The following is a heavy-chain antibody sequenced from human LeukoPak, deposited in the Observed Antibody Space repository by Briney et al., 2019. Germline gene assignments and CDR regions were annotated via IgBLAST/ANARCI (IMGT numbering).Heavy chain of an antibody. D-gene: IGHD1-26*01. CDR2: INPNSGGT. J-gene: IGHJ3*02. V-gene: IGHV1-2*02. CDR1: GYTFTGYY. CDR3: ARSTLYSGSYSAFDI. Sequence: ASVKVSCKASGYTFTGYYMHWVRQAPGQGLEWMGWINPNSGGTNYAQKFQGRVTMTKDTSISTAYMELSRLRSDDTAVYYCARSTLYSGSYSAFDIWGQGTMVTVSS.